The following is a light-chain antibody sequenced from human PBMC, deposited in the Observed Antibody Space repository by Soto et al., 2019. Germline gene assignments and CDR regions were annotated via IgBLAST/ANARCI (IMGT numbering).Light chain of an antibody. Sequence: EIVLTQSPGTLSLSPGERATLSCRASQSVSNNYLAWYQQKPGQAPRLLIYNSSGRATGIPDRFSGSGSGTDFTLTISRLEPEDFAVYFCQQYGSSPRTFGQGTRVDIK. V-gene: IGKV3-20*01. CDR3: QQYGSSPRT. J-gene: IGKJ1*01. CDR1: QSVSNNY. CDR2: NSS.